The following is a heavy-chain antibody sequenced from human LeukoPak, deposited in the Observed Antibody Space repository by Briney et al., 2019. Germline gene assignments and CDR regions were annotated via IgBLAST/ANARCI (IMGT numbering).Heavy chain of an antibody. V-gene: IGHV4-39*01. CDR2: IYYTGST. CDR1: GGSISSSTYY. CDR3: ARASNYFDILY. Sequence: SGTLSLTCTVSGGSISSSTYYWGWIRQPPGKGLEWIGTIYYTGSTYYNPSLKSRVTISIDTSKNQFSLTLSSVTAADTAVYFCARASNYFDILYWGQGTLVTVSS. D-gene: IGHD3-22*01. J-gene: IGHJ4*02.